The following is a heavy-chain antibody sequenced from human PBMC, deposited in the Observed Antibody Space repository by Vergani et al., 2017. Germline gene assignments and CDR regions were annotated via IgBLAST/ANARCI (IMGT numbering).Heavy chain of an antibody. D-gene: IGHD5-12*01. CDR1: GYTFTGYF. V-gene: IGHV1-2*02. Sequence: QVQLVQSGAEVKKPGASVKVSCKASGYTFTGYFIHWVRQAPGQGLEWMGWINPNSGGANYAQKFQGRVTMTRDTSISTAYMELSSLIIDDTAVYYCARDFGWLRLSNWFDPWGRNPSHRLL. J-gene: IGHJ5*02. CDR3: ARDFGWLRLSNWFDP. CDR2: INPNSGGA.